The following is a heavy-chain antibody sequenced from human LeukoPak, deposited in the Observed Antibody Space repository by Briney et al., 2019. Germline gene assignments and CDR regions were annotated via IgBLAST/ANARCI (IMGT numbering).Heavy chain of an antibody. CDR2: INHSGST. CDR3: ARAYDSSGYYFGY. D-gene: IGHD3-22*01. J-gene: IGHJ4*02. V-gene: IGHV4-34*01. Sequence: SETLSLTCAVYGGSFSGYYWSWIRQPPGKGLEWIGEINHSGSTNYNPSLKSRVTISVDTSKNQFSLKLSSVTAADTAVYYCARAYDSSGYYFGYWGQGTLVTVSS. CDR1: GGSFSGYY.